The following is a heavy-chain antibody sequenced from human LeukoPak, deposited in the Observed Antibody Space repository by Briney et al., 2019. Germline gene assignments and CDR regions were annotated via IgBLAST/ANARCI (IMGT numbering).Heavy chain of an antibody. CDR2: IYYSGST. V-gene: IGHV4-59*01. Sequence: SETLSLTGTISGGSISSYYWSWIRQPPGKGLEWMGYIYYSGSTNYNLSLKSRVTISVDTSKNQFSLKLSSVTAADTAVYYCARGPLYYDILTGHSYYYYYYMDVWGKGTTVTVSS. CDR1: GGSISSYY. D-gene: IGHD3-9*01. CDR3: ARGPLYYDILTGHSYYYYYYMDV. J-gene: IGHJ6*03.